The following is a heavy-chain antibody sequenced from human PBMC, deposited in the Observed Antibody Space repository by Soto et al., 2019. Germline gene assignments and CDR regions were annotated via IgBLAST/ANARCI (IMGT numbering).Heavy chain of an antibody. CDR1: GFTFNNFA. CDR3: ANEVDVAFSSLQYGMDV. Sequence: PGGSLRLFCAASGFTFNNFAMHWVRQAPGKGLEWVAFISYDGTYKYYADSVRGRFTVYRDNSKSTLFLQMDSLKFEDTAVYVCANEVDVAFSSLQYGMDVWGQGTTVTVSS. D-gene: IGHD5-12*01. V-gene: IGHV3-30*14. J-gene: IGHJ6*02. CDR2: ISYDGTYK.